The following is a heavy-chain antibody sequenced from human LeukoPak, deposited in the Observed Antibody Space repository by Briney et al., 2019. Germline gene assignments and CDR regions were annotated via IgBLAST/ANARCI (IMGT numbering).Heavy chain of an antibody. CDR1: GYTFTELS. J-gene: IGHJ4*02. V-gene: IGHV1-24*01. D-gene: IGHD2-2*01. CDR2: FDPEDGET. CDR3: ATLRSGRYCSSTSCSTTDY. Sequence: ASVKVSCKVSGYTFTELSMHWVRQAPGKGLEWMGGFDPEDGETIYAQKFQDRVTMTEDTSTDTAYMELSSLRSEDTAVYYCATLRSGRYCSSTSCSTTDYWGQGTLVTVSS.